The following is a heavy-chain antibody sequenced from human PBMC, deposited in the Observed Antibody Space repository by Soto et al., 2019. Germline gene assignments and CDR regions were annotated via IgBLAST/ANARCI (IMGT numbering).Heavy chain of an antibody. D-gene: IGHD6-19*01. V-gene: IGHV3-30-3*01. Sequence: GGSLRLSCAASGFTFSSYAMHWVRQAPGKGLEWVAVISYDGSNKYYADSVKGRFTISRDNSKNTLYLQMNSLRAEDTAVYYCAREGSSGWSSFDYWGQGTLVTVS. CDR3: AREGSSGWSSFDY. J-gene: IGHJ4*02. CDR2: ISYDGSNK. CDR1: GFTFSSYA.